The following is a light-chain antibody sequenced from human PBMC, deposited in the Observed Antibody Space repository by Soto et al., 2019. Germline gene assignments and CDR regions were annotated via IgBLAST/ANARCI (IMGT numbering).Light chain of an antibody. V-gene: IGLV1-40*01. Sequence: QSVLTQPPSVSGAPGQRVTISCTGSSSNIGARYDVHWYQQLPGTAPKLLIYGNSIRPVGVPDRFSGSKSGTSASLAITGLQADDEADYYCQSYDSSLSGVIFGGGTKLTVL. CDR2: GNS. CDR1: SSNIGARYD. CDR3: QSYDSSLSGVI. J-gene: IGLJ2*01.